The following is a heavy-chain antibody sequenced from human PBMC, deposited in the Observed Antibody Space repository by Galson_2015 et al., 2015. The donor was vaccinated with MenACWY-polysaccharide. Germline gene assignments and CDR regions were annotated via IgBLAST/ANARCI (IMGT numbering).Heavy chain of an antibody. CDR3: AKGPDYDFLSGPLN. CDR2: ISWNSGSI. D-gene: IGHD3-9*01. Sequence: SLRLSCAASGFTFDDYAMHWVRHAPGKGLEWVSGISWNSGSIGYADSVKGRFTISRDNAKNSLYLQMNSLRAEDTALYYCAKGPDYDFLSGPLNWGQGTLVTVSS. V-gene: IGHV3-9*01. CDR1: GFTFDDYA. J-gene: IGHJ4*02.